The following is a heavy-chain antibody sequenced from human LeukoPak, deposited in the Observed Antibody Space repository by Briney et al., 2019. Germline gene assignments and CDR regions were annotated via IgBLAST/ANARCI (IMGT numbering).Heavy chain of an antibody. J-gene: IGHJ5*02. D-gene: IGHD3-22*01. CDR3: ARRYDRSGSASKRGPFDP. CDR2: TIAILGIA. V-gene: IGHV1-69*04. CDR1: GGTLTSYV. Sequence: SVKVSCKASGGTLTSYVISWVRQTPRQGPEWVGRTIAILGIATNAQKCQRRVRIPADKSTSTAYMERSSLRSEDTAVYYCARRYDRSGSASKRGPFDPWGQGTLVTVSS.